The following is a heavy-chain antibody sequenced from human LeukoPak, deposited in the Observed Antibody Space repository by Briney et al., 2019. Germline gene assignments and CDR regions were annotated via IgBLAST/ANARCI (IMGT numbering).Heavy chain of an antibody. CDR2: ISYIGST. CDR1: GASISGYY. CDR3: ARHRGLGFDY. J-gene: IGHJ4*02. D-gene: IGHD6-19*01. Sequence: SETLSLTRTVSGASISGYYWSWIRQPPGKGLEWIGYISYIGSTNYNPSLKSRVTISVDTSKNQFSLKLSSVTAADTAVYYCARHRGLGFDYWGQGTLVTVSS. V-gene: IGHV4-59*08.